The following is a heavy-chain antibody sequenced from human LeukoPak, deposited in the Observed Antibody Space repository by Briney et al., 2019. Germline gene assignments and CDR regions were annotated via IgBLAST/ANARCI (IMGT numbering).Heavy chain of an antibody. CDR1: GYTFTSYG. D-gene: IGHD6-13*01. CDR3: ARDSAPGIAGGYYYYGMDV. CDR2: ISAYNGNT. J-gene: IGHJ6*02. Sequence: ASVKVSCKASGYTFTSYGISWVRQAPGQGLEWMGWISAYNGNTNYAQKLQGRVTMTTDTSTSTAYMELRSLRSDDTAVYYCARDSAPGIAGGYYYYGMDVWGQGTTVTVSS. V-gene: IGHV1-18*01.